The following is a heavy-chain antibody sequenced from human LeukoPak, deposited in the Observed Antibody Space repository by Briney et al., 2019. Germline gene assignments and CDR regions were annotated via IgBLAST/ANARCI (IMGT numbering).Heavy chain of an antibody. Sequence: PSETLSLTCAVYGGSFSGYYWSWIRQHPGKGLEWIGYIYYSGSTYYNPSLKSRVTISVDTSKNQFSLKLSSVTAADTAVYYCARNPXGTTEVDYYFDYWGQGTLVTVSS. J-gene: IGHJ4*02. D-gene: IGHD1-7*01. CDR2: IYYSGST. CDR3: ARNPXGTTEVDYYFDY. V-gene: IGHV4-31*11. CDR1: GGSFSGYY.